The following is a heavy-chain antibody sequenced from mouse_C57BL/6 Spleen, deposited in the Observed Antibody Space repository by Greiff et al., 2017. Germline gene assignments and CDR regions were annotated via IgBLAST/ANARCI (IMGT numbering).Heavy chain of an antibody. D-gene: IGHD1-1*01. V-gene: IGHV5-17*01. Sequence: EVQRVESGGGLVKPGGSLKLSCAASGFTFSDYGMHWVRQAPEKGLEWVAYISSGSSTIYYADTVKGRFTLSRDNAKNTLFLQMTSLRSEDTAMYYCARLYYYGSSYEYYFDYWGQGTTLTVSS. CDR3: ARLYYYGSSYEYYFDY. J-gene: IGHJ2*01. CDR1: GFTFSDYG. CDR2: ISSGSSTI.